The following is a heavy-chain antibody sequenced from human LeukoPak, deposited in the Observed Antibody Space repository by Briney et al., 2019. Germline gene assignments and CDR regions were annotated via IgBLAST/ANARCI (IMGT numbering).Heavy chain of an antibody. CDR3: ARRVRGYGGTLFDY. D-gene: IGHD4-23*01. V-gene: IGHV4-34*01. J-gene: IGHJ4*02. CDR2: INHSGST. Sequence: SETLSLTCAVYGGSFSGYYWSWIRQPPGKGLEWIGEINHSGSTNYNPSLKGRVTISVDTSKNQFSLKLSSVTAADTAVYYCARRVRGYGGTLFDYWGQGTLVTVSS. CDR1: GGSFSGYY.